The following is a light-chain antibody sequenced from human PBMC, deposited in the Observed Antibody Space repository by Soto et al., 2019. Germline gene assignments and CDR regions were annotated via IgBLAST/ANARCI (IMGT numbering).Light chain of an antibody. J-gene: IGKJ4*01. Sequence: EIVMTQSPATLSVSPGERATLSCRASQSVSSSYLAWYQQKPGQAPRLLIDGASSRATGIPDRCSGRGSGTDFTLTISILYHEYFALYYRQYYGSSPLTFGGGTKVEIK. V-gene: IGKV3-20*01. CDR1: QSVSSSY. CDR3: QYYGSSPLT. CDR2: GAS.